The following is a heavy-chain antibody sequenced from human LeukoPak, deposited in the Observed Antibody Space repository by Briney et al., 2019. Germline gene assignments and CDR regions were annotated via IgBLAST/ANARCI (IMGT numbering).Heavy chain of an antibody. V-gene: IGHV4-30-4*08. D-gene: IGHD3-22*01. CDR3: ARSFYSSGYYYNY. J-gene: IGHJ4*02. Sequence: SETLSLTCAVSGGSISSGDYYWSWIRLPPGKGLEWLGYISYSGTTYYNPSLKSRVTISVDTSKNHFSLKLSSVTAADTAVYYCARSFYSSGYYYNYWGQGTLVTVSS. CDR1: GGSISSGDYY. CDR2: ISYSGTT.